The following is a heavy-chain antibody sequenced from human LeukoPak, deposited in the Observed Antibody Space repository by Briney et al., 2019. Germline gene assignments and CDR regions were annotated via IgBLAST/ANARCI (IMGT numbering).Heavy chain of an antibody. CDR1: GGSMSSYY. Sequence: SETLSLTCTVSGGSMSSYYWSWVWQPPGKGLEWIGCISYSGSTNYNPSLKSRVTISIDTSKNQFSLNLSSVTAADTALYYCARGGWYNDYWGQGTLVTVSS. J-gene: IGHJ4*02. CDR2: ISYSGST. V-gene: IGHV4-59*01. CDR3: ARGGWYNDY. D-gene: IGHD6-19*01.